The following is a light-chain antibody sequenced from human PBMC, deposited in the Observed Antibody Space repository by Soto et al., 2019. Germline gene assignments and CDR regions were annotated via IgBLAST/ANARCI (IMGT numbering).Light chain of an antibody. V-gene: IGKV1-5*03. CDR2: KAS. CDR1: QSISSW. J-gene: IGKJ1*01. Sequence: DIQMTQSPSTLSASVGDRVTITCRASQSISSWLAWYQQKPGKAPKLLIYKASNLESGVPSRFSGSGSGTEFTLTINSLQPDDFATYYGQQYNSDRTFGQGTKVEIK. CDR3: QQYNSDRT.